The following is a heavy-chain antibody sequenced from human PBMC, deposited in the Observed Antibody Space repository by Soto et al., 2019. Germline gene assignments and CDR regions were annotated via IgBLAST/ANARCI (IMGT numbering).Heavy chain of an antibody. CDR2: IWYDGSNK. Sequence: GGSLRLSCAASRFTFSSYGIHWVRQAPGKGLAWVAVIWYDGSNKYYADSVKGRFTISGDNSKNTLYLQMNSLRDEDTAVYYCARGDYYDRSGYYYRGKGACDISGQRKMVAFSS. D-gene: IGHD3-22*01. CDR3: ARGDYYDRSGYYYRGKGACDI. V-gene: IGHV3-33*01. J-gene: IGHJ3*02. CDR1: RFTFSSYG.